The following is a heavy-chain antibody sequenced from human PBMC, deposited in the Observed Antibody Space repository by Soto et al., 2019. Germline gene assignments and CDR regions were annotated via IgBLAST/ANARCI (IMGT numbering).Heavy chain of an antibody. CDR1: SGSISSSNW. Sequence: QVQLQESGPGLVKPSGTLSLTCAVSSGSISSSNWWSWVRQPPGKGLEWIGEIYHSGSTNYNPSLKSRVTISVDKSKNQCSLKLSSVTAADTAVYYCVGGPYSSSWQESDAFDIWGQGTMVTVSS. D-gene: IGHD6-13*01. CDR2: IYHSGST. V-gene: IGHV4-4*02. CDR3: VGGPYSSSWQESDAFDI. J-gene: IGHJ3*02.